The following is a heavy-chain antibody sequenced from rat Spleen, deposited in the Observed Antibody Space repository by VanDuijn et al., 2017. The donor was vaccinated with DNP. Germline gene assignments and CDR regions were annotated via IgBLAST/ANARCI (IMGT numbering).Heavy chain of an antibody. CDR2: ISSSGGRT. Sequence: EVQLMESGGGLVQPGRSLKLSCAASGFTFSNYDMAWVRQAPTKGLEWVASISSSGGRTYYRDSVKGRFTVSRDNAKSTLYLQMDRLRSEDTATDYCARRGYYVSYWDFDFSGPATMVTVSS. CDR1: GFTFSNYD. CDR3: ARRGYYVSYWDFDF. D-gene: IGHD1-6*01. V-gene: IGHV5-25*01. J-gene: IGHJ1*01.